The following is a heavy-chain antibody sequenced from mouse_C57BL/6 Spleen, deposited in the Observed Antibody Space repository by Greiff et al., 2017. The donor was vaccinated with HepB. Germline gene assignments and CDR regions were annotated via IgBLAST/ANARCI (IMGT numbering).Heavy chain of an antibody. J-gene: IGHJ2*01. CDR3: RYDYDGKFDY. V-gene: IGHV1-64*01. CDR1: GYTFTSYW. CDR2: IHPNSGST. Sequence: VQLQQPGAELVKPGASVKLSCKASGYTFTSYWMHWVKQRPGQGLEWIGMIHPNSGSTNYNEKFKSKATLTVDKSSSTAYLQLSSLTSEDSAVYYCRYDYDGKFDYWGQGTTLTVSS. D-gene: IGHD2-4*01.